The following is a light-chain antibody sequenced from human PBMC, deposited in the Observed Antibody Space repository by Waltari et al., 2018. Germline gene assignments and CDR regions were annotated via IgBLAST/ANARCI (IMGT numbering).Light chain of an antibody. V-gene: IGKV3-11*01. J-gene: IGKJ1*01. CDR3: QQRTDWLWT. CDR1: HSISKF. Sequence: EVVLTQSPATLSLSPGERATLSCRASHSISKFLAWYHQRPGQAPRLLIHDASDRPPGIPARFSGSGSGTDFTLTISSLEPEDFAVYYCQQRTDWLWTFGQGTKVEIK. CDR2: DAS.